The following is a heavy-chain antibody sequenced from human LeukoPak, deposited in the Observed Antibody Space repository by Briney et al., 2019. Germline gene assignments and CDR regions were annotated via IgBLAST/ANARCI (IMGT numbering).Heavy chain of an antibody. CDR1: GFTFSSYS. CDR3: ARADSYGYSGDAFDI. J-gene: IGHJ3*02. V-gene: IGHV3-21*01. CDR2: ISISSSYI. D-gene: IGHD5-18*01. Sequence: GGSLRLSCAASGFTFSSYSMNWVRHAPGKGLEWVSSISISSSYIYYADSVKGRFTISRDNAKNTLYLHMNSLRAEDTAVYYCARADSYGYSGDAFDIWGQGTMVTVSS.